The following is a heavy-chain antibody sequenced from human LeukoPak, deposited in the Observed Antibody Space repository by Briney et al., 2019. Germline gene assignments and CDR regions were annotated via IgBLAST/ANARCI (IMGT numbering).Heavy chain of an antibody. D-gene: IGHD6-13*01. CDR3: TRASSSWANDY. CDR2: ISSDGSGT. J-gene: IGHJ4*02. V-gene: IGHV3-74*01. Sequence: GGSLRLSCVASGFTFGSYWMYWVRQAPGKGLVWASRISSDGSGTTYADSVKGRFTISRDNAKNILYLQMNSLRVEDTAVYYCTRASSSWANDYWGQGTLVTVSS. CDR1: GFTFGSYW.